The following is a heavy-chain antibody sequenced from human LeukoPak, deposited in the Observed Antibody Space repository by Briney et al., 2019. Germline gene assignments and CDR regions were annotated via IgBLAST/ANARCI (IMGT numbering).Heavy chain of an antibody. Sequence: PSEPLSLTCTVSGGSISSYYWSWIRQPPGKGLEWIGYIYYSGSTNYNPSLKSRVTISVDTSKNQFSLKLSSVTAADTAVYYCARDAGYGEYYDFWSGPYGMDVWGQGTTVTVFS. V-gene: IGHV4-59*01. D-gene: IGHD3-3*01. CDR3: ARDAGYGEYYDFWSGPYGMDV. CDR1: GGSISSYY. CDR2: IYYSGST. J-gene: IGHJ6*02.